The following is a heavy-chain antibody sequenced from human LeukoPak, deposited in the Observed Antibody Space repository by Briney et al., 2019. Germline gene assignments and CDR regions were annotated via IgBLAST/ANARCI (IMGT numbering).Heavy chain of an antibody. D-gene: IGHD6-6*01. CDR2: INPTGGST. Sequence: ASVKVSCKASGYTFPGYFMHWVRQAPGQGLEWIGIINPTGGSTTYAQKFQGRVTMTRDTSTSSVYMELSSLRSDDTAVYYCARTAARRFDYWGQGTLVTVSS. J-gene: IGHJ4*02. CDR1: GYTFPGYF. CDR3: ARTAARRFDY. V-gene: IGHV1-46*01.